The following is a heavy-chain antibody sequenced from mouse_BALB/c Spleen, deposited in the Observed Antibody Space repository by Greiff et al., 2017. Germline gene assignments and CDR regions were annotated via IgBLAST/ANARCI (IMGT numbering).Heavy chain of an antibody. CDR1: GFTFSSYG. V-gene: IGHV5-6*01. Sequence: EVQLVESGGDLVKPGGSLKLSCAASGFTFSSYGMSWVRQTPDKRLEWVATISSGGSYTYYPDSVKGRFTISRDNAKNTLYLQMSSLKSEDTAMYYCARQADGYYDYAMDYWGQGTSVTVSS. D-gene: IGHD2-3*01. CDR3: ARQADGYYDYAMDY. J-gene: IGHJ4*01. CDR2: ISSGGSYT.